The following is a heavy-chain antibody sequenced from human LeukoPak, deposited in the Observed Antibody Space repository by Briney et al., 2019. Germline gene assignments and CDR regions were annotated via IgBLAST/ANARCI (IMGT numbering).Heavy chain of an antibody. Sequence: PSETLSLTCTVSGGSISSSSYYWGWIRQPPGKGLEWIGSIYYSGSTYYNPSLKSRVTISVDTSKNQFSLKLSSVTAADTAVYYCARRVGIAAAGTEDYWGQGTLVTVS. J-gene: IGHJ4*02. CDR3: ARRVGIAAAGTEDY. CDR2: IYYSGST. CDR1: GGSISSSSYY. D-gene: IGHD6-13*01. V-gene: IGHV4-39*01.